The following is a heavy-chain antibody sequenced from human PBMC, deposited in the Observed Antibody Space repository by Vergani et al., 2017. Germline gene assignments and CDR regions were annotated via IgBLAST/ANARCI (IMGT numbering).Heavy chain of an antibody. Sequence: QVQLVESGGGVVQPGGSLRLSCAASKFTFSSYGMHWVRQAPGKGLEWVAFIRYDGSNKYYADSVKGRFTISRDNSKNTLYLQMNSLRAGDTAVYYCAKDRFDWLDYWGQGTLVTVSS. J-gene: IGHJ4*02. CDR3: AKDRFDWLDY. CDR2: IRYDGSNK. V-gene: IGHV3-30*02. D-gene: IGHD3-9*01. CDR1: KFTFSSYG.